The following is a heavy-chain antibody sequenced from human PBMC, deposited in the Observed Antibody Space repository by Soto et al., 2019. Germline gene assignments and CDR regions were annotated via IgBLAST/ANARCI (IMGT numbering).Heavy chain of an antibody. J-gene: IGHJ4*02. D-gene: IGHD2-15*01. V-gene: IGHV1-18*01. CDR3: ARDQQYCSGGSCFNGNYFDY. Sequence: QVQLVQSGAAVKKPGASVKVSCKASGYTFTSYGISWVRQAPGQGREWMGWISAYNGNTNYAQQLQGRVTMTTDTSTSTAYMELRSLRSDDTAVYYCARDQQYCSGGSCFNGNYFDYWGQGTLVTVSS. CDR2: ISAYNGNT. CDR1: GYTFTSYG.